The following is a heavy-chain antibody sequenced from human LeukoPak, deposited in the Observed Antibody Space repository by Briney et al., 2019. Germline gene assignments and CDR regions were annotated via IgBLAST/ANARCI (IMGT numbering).Heavy chain of an antibody. D-gene: IGHD3-10*01. CDR3: AKDVRPRSKILGELGY. V-gene: IGHV3-23*01. CDR1: GFTFSSYA. CDR2: ISGSGGST. J-gene: IGHJ4*02. Sequence: GGSLRLSCAASGFTFSSYAMSWVRQAPGKGLEWVSAISGSGGSTYYADSVKGRFTISRGNSKNTLYLQTNSLRAEDTAVYYCAKDVRPRSKILGELGYWGQGTLVTVSS.